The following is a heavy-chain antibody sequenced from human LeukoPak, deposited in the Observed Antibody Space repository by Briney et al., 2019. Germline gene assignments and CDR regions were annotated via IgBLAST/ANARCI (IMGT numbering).Heavy chain of an antibody. Sequence: PSETLSLTCAVYGGSFSGYYWSWIRQPPGKGLEWIGEINHSGSTNYNPSLKSRVTISVDTSKNQFSLKLSSVTAADTAVYYCARGSEWFGELYFPDAFDIWGQGTMVTVSS. J-gene: IGHJ3*02. D-gene: IGHD3-10*01. CDR1: GGSFSGYY. CDR3: ARGSEWFGELYFPDAFDI. CDR2: INHSGST. V-gene: IGHV4-34*01.